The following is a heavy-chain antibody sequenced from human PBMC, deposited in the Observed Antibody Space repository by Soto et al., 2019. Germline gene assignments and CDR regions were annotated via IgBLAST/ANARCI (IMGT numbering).Heavy chain of an antibody. Sequence: GASVKLSRTTSGFTFSDYRLSWLRQAPGRGLEWMGWISAFNGETNYTQKSEGRVAMTTDAATTTAYMELRSLTVDDTAVYYCETNPLGGVIASTCWGHGTLVTVS. J-gene: IGHJ1*01. CDR2: ISAFNGET. V-gene: IGHV1-18*01. CDR3: ETNPLGGVIASTC. D-gene: IGHD3-16*02. CDR1: GFTFSDYR.